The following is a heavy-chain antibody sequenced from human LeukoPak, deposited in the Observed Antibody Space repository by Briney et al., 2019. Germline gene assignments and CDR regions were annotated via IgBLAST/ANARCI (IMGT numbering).Heavy chain of an antibody. J-gene: IGHJ3*02. V-gene: IGHV4-34*01. CDR2: INHSGST. Sequence: PSETLSLTCAVYGGSFSGYYWSRIRQPPGKGLEWIGEINHSGSTNYNPSLKSRVTISVDTSKNQFSLKLSSVTAADTAVYYCARVKAPDYYGSGSYRPRAAFDIWGQGTMVTVSS. CDR1: GGSFSGYY. D-gene: IGHD3-10*01. CDR3: ARVKAPDYYGSGSYRPRAAFDI.